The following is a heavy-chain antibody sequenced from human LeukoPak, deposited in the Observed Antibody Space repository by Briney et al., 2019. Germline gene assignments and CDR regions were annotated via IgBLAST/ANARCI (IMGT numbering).Heavy chain of an antibody. D-gene: IGHD2-15*01. J-gene: IGHJ4*02. CDR3: ARTPIVVVVAATPTQKPYFDY. V-gene: IGHV1-69*04. CDR1: GGTFSSYA. CDR2: IIPILGIA. Sequence: SVKVSCKASGGTFSSYAISWVRQAPGQGLEWMGRIIPILGIANYAQKSQGRVTITADKSTSTAYMELSSLRSEDTAVYYCARTPIVVVVAATPTQKPYFDYWGQGTLVTVSS.